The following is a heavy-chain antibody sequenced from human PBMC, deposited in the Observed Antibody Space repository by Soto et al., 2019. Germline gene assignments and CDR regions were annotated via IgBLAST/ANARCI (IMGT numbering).Heavy chain of an antibody. J-gene: IGHJ2*01. CDR3: ARDRMGMGARHWYFDL. CDR2: TFYRSGWSY. CDR1: GDSVSSNSAA. Sequence: QVQLQQSGPGLVKPSQTLSLTCAISGDSVSSNSAAWAWIRQSPSGGLEWLGRTFYRSGWSYDYSVSVKSRIIIKADTSRNQFVLHLSSVTPEDTAVYFCARDRMGMGARHWYFDLWGRGTLVTVSS. D-gene: IGHD3-16*01. V-gene: IGHV6-1*01.